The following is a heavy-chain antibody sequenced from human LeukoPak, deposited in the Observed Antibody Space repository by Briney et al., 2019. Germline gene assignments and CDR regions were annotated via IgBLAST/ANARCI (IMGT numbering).Heavy chain of an antibody. CDR2: ISYDGSNK. D-gene: IGHD5-18*01. CDR3: AKDVRGYSYGYRPYYYMDV. J-gene: IGHJ6*03. CDR1: GFTFSSYG. Sequence: GGSLRLSCAASGFTFSSYGMHWVRQSPGKVLEWVAVISYDGSNKYYADSVKGRFTISRDNSKNTLYLHMNSLRAEDTAVYYCAKDVRGYSYGYRPYYYMDVWGKGTTVTVSS. V-gene: IGHV3-30*18.